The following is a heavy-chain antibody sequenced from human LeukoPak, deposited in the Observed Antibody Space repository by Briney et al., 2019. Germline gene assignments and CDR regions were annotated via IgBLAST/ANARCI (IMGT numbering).Heavy chain of an antibody. CDR3: ASSYYDSRGVSVDY. V-gene: IGHV3-48*04. CDR2: ISSSSSTI. CDR1: GFTFSSYS. J-gene: IGHJ4*02. Sequence: GSLRLSCAASGFTFSSYSMNWVRQAPGKGLEWVSYISSSSSTIYYADSVKGRFTISRDNAKNSLYLQMNSLRAEDTAVYYCASSYYDSRGVSVDYWGQGTLVTVSS. D-gene: IGHD3-22*01.